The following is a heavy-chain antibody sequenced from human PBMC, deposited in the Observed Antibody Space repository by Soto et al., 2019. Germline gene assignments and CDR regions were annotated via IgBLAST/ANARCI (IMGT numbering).Heavy chain of an antibody. CDR2: IKSKTDGGTT. J-gene: IGHJ4*02. V-gene: IGHV3-15*07. CDR3: TTDDRYDYDSSGYLEGHY. CDR1: GFTFSNAW. D-gene: IGHD3-22*01. Sequence: EVQLVESGGGLVKPGGSLRLSCAASGFTFSNAWMKWVRQAPGKGLEWVGRIKSKTDGGTTDYAAPVKGRFTISREDLKNTLYLQMSSLNTEDTAVYYCTTDDRYDYDSSGYLEGHYWGQGTLVTVSS.